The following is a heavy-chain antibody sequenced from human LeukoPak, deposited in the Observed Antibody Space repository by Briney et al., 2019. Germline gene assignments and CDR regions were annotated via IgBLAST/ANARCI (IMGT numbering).Heavy chain of an antibody. V-gene: IGHV1-2*02. Sequence: ASVKVSCKASGYTFTGYYMHWVRQAPGQGLEWMGWINPNSGGTNYAQKFRGRVTMTRDTSISTAYMELSRLRSDDTAVYYCARLVVVVAATDDYWGQGTLVTVSS. J-gene: IGHJ4*02. CDR1: GYTFTGYY. CDR2: INPNSGGT. CDR3: ARLVVVVAATDDY. D-gene: IGHD2-15*01.